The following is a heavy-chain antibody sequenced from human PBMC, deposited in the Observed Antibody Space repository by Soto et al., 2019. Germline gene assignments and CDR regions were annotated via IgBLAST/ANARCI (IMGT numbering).Heavy chain of an antibody. D-gene: IGHD3-3*02. CDR3: TNLAPSPQGS. Sequence: EVQLVESGGGLVKPGGSLRLSCAGSGFTFNNAWVNWVRQAPGKGLECVGRIKSRSDGGTTDYAAPVNGRFTISRDDSKNMVYLQMHSLKSEDTAVYYCTNLAPSPQGSWGQGTLVTVSS. V-gene: IGHV3-15*07. J-gene: IGHJ4*02. CDR2: IKSRSDGGTT. CDR1: GFTFNNAW.